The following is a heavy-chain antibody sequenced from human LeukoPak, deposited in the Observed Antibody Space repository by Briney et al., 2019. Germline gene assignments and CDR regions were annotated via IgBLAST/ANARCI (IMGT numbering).Heavy chain of an antibody. J-gene: IGHJ5*02. Sequence: GGSLRLSCAASGFTFSSYWMSWVRQAPGKGLEWVANIKQDGSEKYYVDSVKGRFTISRDNAKNSLYLQMNSLRAEDTAEYYCARHIVVVPAAKVGWFDPWGQGTLVTVSS. V-gene: IGHV3-7*01. CDR3: ARHIVVVPAAKVGWFDP. D-gene: IGHD2-2*01. CDR2: IKQDGSEK. CDR1: GFTFSSYW.